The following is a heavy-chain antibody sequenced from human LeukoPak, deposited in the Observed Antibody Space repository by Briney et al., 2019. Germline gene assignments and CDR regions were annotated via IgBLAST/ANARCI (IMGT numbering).Heavy chain of an antibody. Sequence: SETLSLTCTVSGVSISSTSHHWGWIRQPPGKRLEWIGSIYYSGSTYYNPSLKSRVTISVDTSKNQFSLKLSSVTAADTAVYYCARGLSGSYSYYYYYYMDVWGKGTTVTVSS. CDR1: GVSISSTSHH. CDR2: IYYSGST. J-gene: IGHJ6*03. D-gene: IGHD1-26*01. CDR3: ARGLSGSYSYYYYYYMDV. V-gene: IGHV4-39*01.